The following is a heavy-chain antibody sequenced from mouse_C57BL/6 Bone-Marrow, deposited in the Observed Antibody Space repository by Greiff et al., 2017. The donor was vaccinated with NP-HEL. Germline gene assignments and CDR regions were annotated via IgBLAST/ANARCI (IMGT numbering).Heavy chain of an antibody. J-gene: IGHJ1*03. D-gene: IGHD1-1*01. CDR1: GYTFTSYW. CDR3: ARWGFITTVDWYFDV. CDR2: IYPGSGST. Sequence: QVQLQQPGAELVKPGASVKMSCKASGYTFTSYWITWVKQRPGQGLEWIGDIYPGSGSTNYNEKFKSKATLTVDTSSSTAYMQLSSLTSEDSAVYYCARWGFITTVDWYFDVWGTVTTVTVSS. V-gene: IGHV1-55*01.